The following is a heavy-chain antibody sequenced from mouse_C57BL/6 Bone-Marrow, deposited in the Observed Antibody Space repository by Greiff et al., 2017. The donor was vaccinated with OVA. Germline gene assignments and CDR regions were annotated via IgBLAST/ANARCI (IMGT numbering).Heavy chain of an antibody. CDR1: GYTFTSYW. D-gene: IGHD2-1*01. J-gene: IGHJ1*03. Sequence: VQLQQPGAELVKPGASVKMSCKASGYTFTSYWITWVKQRPGQGLEWIGDIYPGSGSTNYNEKFKSKATLTVDTSSSTAYMQLSSLTSEDSAVYYCARSRDGNWKYFDVWGTGTTVTVSS. CDR2: IYPGSGST. V-gene: IGHV1-55*01. CDR3: ARSRDGNWKYFDV.